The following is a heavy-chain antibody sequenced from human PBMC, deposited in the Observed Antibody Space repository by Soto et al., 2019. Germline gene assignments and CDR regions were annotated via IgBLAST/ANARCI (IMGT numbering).Heavy chain of an antibody. D-gene: IGHD3-3*01. CDR2: ISYDGSNK. Sequence: QVQLVESGGGVVQPGRSLRLSCAASGFTFSSYAMHWVRQAPGKGLEWVAVISYDGSNKYYADSVKGRFTISRDNSKNTLYLQMNSLRAEDTAVYYCARETLTIFGVVTNYYYGMDVWGQGTTVTVSS. CDR3: ARETLTIFGVVTNYYYGMDV. CDR1: GFTFSSYA. V-gene: IGHV3-30-3*01. J-gene: IGHJ6*02.